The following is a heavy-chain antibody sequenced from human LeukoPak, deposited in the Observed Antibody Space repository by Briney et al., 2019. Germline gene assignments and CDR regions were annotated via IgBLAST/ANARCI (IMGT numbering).Heavy chain of an antibody. J-gene: IGHJ3*02. CDR1: GGSFSGYY. CDR2: INHSGST. V-gene: IGHV4-34*01. D-gene: IGHD6-13*01. CDR3: ARGKYSSSWYGFAAFDI. Sequence: PSETLSLTCAVYGGSFSGYYWSWIRQPPGKGLEWIGEINHSGSTNYNPSLKSRVTISVDTSKNQFSLKLSSVTAADTAVYYCARGKYSSSWYGFAAFDIWGQGTMVTVSS.